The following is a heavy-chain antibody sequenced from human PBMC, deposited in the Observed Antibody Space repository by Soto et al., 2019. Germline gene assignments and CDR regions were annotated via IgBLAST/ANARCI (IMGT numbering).Heavy chain of an antibody. D-gene: IGHD3-22*01. Sequence: GGSLRLSCAASGFTFSSYSMNWVRQAPGKGLEWVSSISSSSSYIYYADSVKGRFTISRDNAKNSLYLQMNSLRAEDTAVYYCARDGSYYDSSGYYHFDYWGQGTLVTVSS. CDR3: ARDGSYYDSSGYYHFDY. CDR1: GFTFSSYS. V-gene: IGHV3-21*01. J-gene: IGHJ4*02. CDR2: ISSSSSYI.